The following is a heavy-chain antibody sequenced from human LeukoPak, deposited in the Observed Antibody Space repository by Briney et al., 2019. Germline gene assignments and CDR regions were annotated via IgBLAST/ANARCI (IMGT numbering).Heavy chain of an antibody. CDR1: GYTFTSYD. D-gene: IGHD3-16*01. V-gene: IGHV1-8*01. CDR2: MNPNSGNT. J-gene: IGHJ1*01. CDR3: ARTSGSSLGYFQH. Sequence: ASVKVSCKASGYTFTSYDINWVRQATGQGPEWMGWMNPNSGNTGYAQKFQGRVTMTRNTSISTAYMELSSLRSEDTAVYYCARTSGSSLGYFQHWGQGTLVTVSS.